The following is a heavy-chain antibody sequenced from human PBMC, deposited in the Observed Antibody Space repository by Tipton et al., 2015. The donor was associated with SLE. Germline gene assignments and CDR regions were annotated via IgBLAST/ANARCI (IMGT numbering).Heavy chain of an antibody. CDR1: GFTFSSYA. Sequence: SLRLSCAASGFTFSSYAMSWVRQAPGKGLEWVSAISGSGGSTYYADSVKGRFTISRDNSKNTLYLQMSSLRAEDTAVYYCAKPVGATTGWFDPWGQGTLVTVSS. CDR2: ISGSGGST. J-gene: IGHJ5*02. CDR3: AKPVGATTGWFDP. D-gene: IGHD1-26*01. V-gene: IGHV3-23*01.